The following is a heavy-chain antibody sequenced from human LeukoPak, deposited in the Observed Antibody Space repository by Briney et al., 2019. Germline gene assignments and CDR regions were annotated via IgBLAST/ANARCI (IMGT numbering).Heavy chain of an antibody. V-gene: IGHV1-2*02. CDR2: INPNSGGT. CDR1: GYTFTGYY. Sequence: ASVKVSCKASGYTFTGYYMHWVRQATGQGLEWMGWINPNSGGTNYAQKFQGRVTMTRDASISAAYMELSRLTSDDTAVYYCARVRVGEDLDYWGQGTLVTVSS. CDR3: ARVRVGEDLDY. D-gene: IGHD3-16*01. J-gene: IGHJ4*02.